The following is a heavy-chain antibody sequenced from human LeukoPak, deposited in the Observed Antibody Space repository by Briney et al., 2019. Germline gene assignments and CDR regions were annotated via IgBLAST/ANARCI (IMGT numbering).Heavy chain of an antibody. V-gene: IGHV5-51*01. CDR1: GYSFTSYW. D-gene: IGHD2-15*01. J-gene: IGHJ5*02. CDR3: ARHDCGGGSCYGWFDP. Sequence: GESLKISCKGSGYSFTSYWIGWVRQMPGKGLEWMGIIYPGDSDTTYSPSFQGQVTISADKSISTAYLQWSGLKASDTAMYYCARHDCGGGSCYGWFDPWGQGTLVTVSS. CDR2: IYPGDSDT.